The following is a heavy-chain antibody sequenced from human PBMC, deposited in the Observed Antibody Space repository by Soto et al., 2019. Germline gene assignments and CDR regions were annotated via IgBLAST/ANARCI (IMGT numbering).Heavy chain of an antibody. J-gene: IGHJ6*02. V-gene: IGHV1-69*01. Sequence: QVQLVQSGAEVKKPGSSVKVSCKASGGTFSSYAISWVRQAPGQGLEWMGGIIPIFGTANYAQKFQGRVTITADESTSTAYRELGSRRSEDTALYYCARDYEGVGATTYSYYGMDVGGQGTTVTVSS. D-gene: IGHD1-26*01. CDR1: GGTFSSYA. CDR2: IIPIFGTA. CDR3: ARDYEGVGATTYSYYGMDV.